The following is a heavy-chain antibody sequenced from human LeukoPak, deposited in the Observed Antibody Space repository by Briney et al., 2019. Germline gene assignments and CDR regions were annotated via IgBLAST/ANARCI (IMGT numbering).Heavy chain of an antibody. CDR2: ITSGGGDT. D-gene: IGHD6-6*01. Sequence: GGSLRLSCAASGFTVSSNYMSWVRQAPGKGLEWVSAITSGGGDTYHHDSVNGRFTISRDNSKNTLYLQMNSLRAEDTAIYYCAKGSSSSRPYYFDYWAPGTLVTVSS. J-gene: IGHJ4*02. CDR1: GFTVSSNY. V-gene: IGHV3-23*01. CDR3: AKGSSSSRPYYFDY.